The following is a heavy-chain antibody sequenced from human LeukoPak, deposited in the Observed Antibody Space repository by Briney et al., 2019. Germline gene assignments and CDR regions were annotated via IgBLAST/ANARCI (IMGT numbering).Heavy chain of an antibody. CDR1: GFTFNDYT. Sequence: GGSLRLSCAASGFTFNDYTMNWVRQAPGRGLEWVSSISSTSSCIHYADSVKGRFTISRDNAKKSLYLQMNSLRAEDTAVYYCASLYGGNLDTDYWGQGALVTVSS. V-gene: IGHV3-21*01. CDR3: ASLYGGNLDTDY. J-gene: IGHJ4*02. CDR2: ISSTSSCI. D-gene: IGHD4-23*01.